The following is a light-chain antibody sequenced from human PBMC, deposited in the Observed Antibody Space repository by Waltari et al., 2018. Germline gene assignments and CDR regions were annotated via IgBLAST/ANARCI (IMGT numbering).Light chain of an antibody. Sequence: SVLYSSNNKNDLAWYQQKPGQPPKLLIYWASTRESGVPDRFSGSGSGTDFTLTISSLQAEDVAVYYCQQYYSTPLTFGQGTKVEIK. CDR2: WAS. V-gene: IGKV4-1*01. CDR1: SVLYSSNNKND. J-gene: IGKJ1*01. CDR3: QQYYSTPLT.